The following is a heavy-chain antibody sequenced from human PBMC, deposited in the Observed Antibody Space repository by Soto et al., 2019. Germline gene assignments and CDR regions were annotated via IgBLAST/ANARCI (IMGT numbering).Heavy chain of an antibody. Sequence: QVQLVQSGAEEKKPGASVKVSCKASGYTFTSYAMLWVRQAPGQRLEWMGWINAGNGNTKYSQKFQGRVTITRDTSGSTPYLERSGRRSEDRPVYSCAEDPDSGFGNTWGQGTRATVPS. V-gene: IGHV1-3*05. CDR1: GYTFTSYA. CDR2: INAGNGNT. J-gene: IGHJ5*02. CDR3: AEDPDSGFGNT. D-gene: IGHD3-16*01.